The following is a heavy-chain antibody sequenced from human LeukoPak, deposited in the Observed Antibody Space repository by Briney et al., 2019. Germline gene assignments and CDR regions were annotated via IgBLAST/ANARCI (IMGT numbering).Heavy chain of an antibody. Sequence: GASVKVSCKASGYTLTSYVISWVRQAPGQGLEWMGWISAYNGNTNYAQKLQGRVTMTTDTSTSTAYMELRSLRSDDTAVYYCARDRYCSSTSCYKRRWFDPWGQGTLVTVSS. CDR2: ISAYNGNT. CDR1: GYTLTSYV. V-gene: IGHV1-18*01. CDR3: ARDRYCSSTSCYKRRWFDP. J-gene: IGHJ5*02. D-gene: IGHD2-2*02.